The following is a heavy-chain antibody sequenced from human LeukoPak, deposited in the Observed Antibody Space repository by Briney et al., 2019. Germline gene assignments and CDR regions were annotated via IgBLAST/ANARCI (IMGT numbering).Heavy chain of an antibody. CDR2: IYYSGST. J-gene: IGHJ5*02. CDR3: ARVDLYSSSWRASNWFDP. D-gene: IGHD6-13*01. CDR1: GGSISSDDYY. Sequence: SQTLSLTCTVSGGSISSDDYYWSWIRQPPGKGLEWIGYIYYSGSTYYNPSLKSRVIISVDTSKNQFTLQLSSVTAADTAVYYCARVDLYSSSWRASNWFDPWGQGTLVTVSS. V-gene: IGHV4-30-4*01.